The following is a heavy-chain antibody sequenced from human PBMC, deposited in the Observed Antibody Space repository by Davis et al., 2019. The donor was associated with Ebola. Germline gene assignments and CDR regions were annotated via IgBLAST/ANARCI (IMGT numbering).Heavy chain of an antibody. J-gene: IGHJ3*02. Sequence: SETLSLTCAVYGGSFSGYYWSWIRQPPGKGLEWIGEINHSGSTNYNPSLRSRVTISVDTSRNQFSLKLSPATAADTPVYYCARPWYSGTYYDAYDIWGQGTMVAVSS. CDR3: ARPWYSGTYYDAYDI. CDR2: INHSGST. CDR1: GGSFSGYY. V-gene: IGHV4-34*01. D-gene: IGHD1-26*01.